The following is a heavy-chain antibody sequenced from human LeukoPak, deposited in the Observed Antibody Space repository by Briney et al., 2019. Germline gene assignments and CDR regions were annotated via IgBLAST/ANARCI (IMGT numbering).Heavy chain of an antibody. V-gene: IGHV1-24*01. CDR1: GYTLTELS. CDR2: FDPEEGET. J-gene: IGHJ2*01. D-gene: IGHD3-3*02. CDR3: ATDPIFGPARPHWYFDL. Sequence: ASVKVSGKVSGYTLTELSMHWVRQAPGKGREWMGGFDPEEGETIDAQKFQGRVTRTEDTATDTASMELSSLSSEHTAVYHCATDPIFGPARPHWYFDLWGRGTLVTLSS.